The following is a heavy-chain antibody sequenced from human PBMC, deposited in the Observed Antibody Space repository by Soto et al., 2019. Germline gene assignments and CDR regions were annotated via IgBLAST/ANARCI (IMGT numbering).Heavy chain of an antibody. V-gene: IGHV3-7*01. CDR3: ARVDFWSGFWGLDS. D-gene: IGHD3-3*01. CDR2: IKEEASEK. CDR1: GLTFSWHW. J-gene: IGHJ4*02. Sequence: EVQLVESGGGLAQPGGSLRLSCAASGLTFSWHWMSWVRQAPGKGLEWVTNIKEEASEKDYADSVKGRFTVSRDNAKNSLSLDLRSLGAEDTALYYCARVDFWSGFWGLDSWGQGTLVTVSS.